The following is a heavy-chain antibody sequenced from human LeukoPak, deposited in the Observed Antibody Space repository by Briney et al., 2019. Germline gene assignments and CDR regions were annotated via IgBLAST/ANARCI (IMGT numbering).Heavy chain of an antibody. CDR3: AKSRETNYFDY. V-gene: IGHV3-9*01. CDR1: GFTFDDYA. CDR2: FSWNSGSM. J-gene: IGHJ4*02. Sequence: GRSLRLSCAASGFTFDDYAMHWVRQAPGKGLEWVSGFSWNSGSMGYADSVKGRFTISRDNAKNSLYLQMNSLRAEDTALYYCAKSRETNYFDYWGQGTLVTVSS.